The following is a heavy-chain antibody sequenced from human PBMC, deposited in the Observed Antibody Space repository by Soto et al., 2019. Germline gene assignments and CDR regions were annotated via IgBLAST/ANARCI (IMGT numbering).Heavy chain of an antibody. CDR3: ARALRTSGSYYPSYYYYGMDV. Sequence: GGSLRLSCAASGFTFSSYAMHWVRQAPGKGLEWVAVISYDGSNKYYADSVKGRFTISRDNSKNTLYLQMNSLRAVDTAVYYCARALRTSGSYYPSYYYYGMDVWGQGTTVPVS. V-gene: IGHV3-30-3*01. D-gene: IGHD3-10*01. CDR1: GFTFSSYA. CDR2: ISYDGSNK. J-gene: IGHJ6*02.